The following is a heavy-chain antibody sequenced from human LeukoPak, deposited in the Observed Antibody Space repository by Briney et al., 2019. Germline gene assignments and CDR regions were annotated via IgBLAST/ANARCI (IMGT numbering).Heavy chain of an antibody. CDR2: INPNSGGT. Sequence: ASVKVSCKASGYTFTGYYMHWVRQAPGQGLEWMGWINPNSGGTNHAQKFQGRVTMTRDTSISTAYMELSRLRSDDTAVYYCARGLGYCTNGVCYLNYWGQGTLVTVSS. J-gene: IGHJ4*02. CDR3: ARGLGYCTNGVCYLNY. V-gene: IGHV1-2*02. CDR1: GYTFTGYY. D-gene: IGHD2-8*01.